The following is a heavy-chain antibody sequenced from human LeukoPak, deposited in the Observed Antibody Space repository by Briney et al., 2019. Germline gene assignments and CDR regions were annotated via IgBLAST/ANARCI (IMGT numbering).Heavy chain of an antibody. D-gene: IGHD2/OR15-2a*01. Sequence: SETLSLTCTVSGGSISSHYWSWIRQPPGKGLEWIGYIYYSGSTNYNPSLKSRVTISVDTSKNQFSLKLSSVTAADTAVYYCARGFSIGPLDYWGQGTLVTVSS. CDR1: GGSISSHY. CDR2: IYYSGST. CDR3: ARGFSIGPLDY. V-gene: IGHV4-59*11. J-gene: IGHJ4*02.